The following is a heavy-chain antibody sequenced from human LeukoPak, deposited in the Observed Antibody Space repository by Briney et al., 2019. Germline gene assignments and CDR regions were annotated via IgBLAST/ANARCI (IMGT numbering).Heavy chain of an antibody. Sequence: GGSLRLSCVASGFTLSSYKMDWVRQAPGKGLEWVSYISSSGSTIYYADSVKGRFTISRDNAKNSLYLQMNSLRAEDTAVYYCASNIAAGDWFDPWGQGTLVTVSS. D-gene: IGHD6-6*01. CDR3: ASNIAAGDWFDP. J-gene: IGHJ5*02. CDR2: ISSSGSTI. CDR1: GFTLSSYK. V-gene: IGHV3-48*03.